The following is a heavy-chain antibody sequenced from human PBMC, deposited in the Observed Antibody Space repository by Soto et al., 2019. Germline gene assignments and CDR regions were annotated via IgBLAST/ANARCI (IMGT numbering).Heavy chain of an antibody. J-gene: IGHJ4*02. D-gene: IGHD2-8*01. CDR1: GGSISSGYYY. V-gene: IGHV4-30-4*01. CDR3: ARNGALDY. Sequence: KPSETLSLTCTVSGGSISSGYYYWSWIRQPPGKGLEWIGYILYSGTTNYNPSLESRLTISVDTSKNQFSLKLTSVTAADTAVYYCARNGALDYWGRGTLVTVAS. CDR2: ILYSGTT.